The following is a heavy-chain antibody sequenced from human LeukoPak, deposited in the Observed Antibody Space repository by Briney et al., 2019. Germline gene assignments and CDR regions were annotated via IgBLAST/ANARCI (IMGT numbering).Heavy chain of an antibody. CDR1: GYTFTNFY. J-gene: IGHJ4*02. CDR2: INCSGGTT. CDR3: ARGSSVWFDY. Sequence: ASVKVSCKTSGYTFTNFYLHWVRQAPGQGLEWMVIINCSGGTTNYAQKFQGRVSITRDTSASAVYMDLSSLRSEDTAVYYCARGSSVWFDYWGQGTLVTVSS. D-gene: IGHD6-19*01. V-gene: IGHV1-46*01.